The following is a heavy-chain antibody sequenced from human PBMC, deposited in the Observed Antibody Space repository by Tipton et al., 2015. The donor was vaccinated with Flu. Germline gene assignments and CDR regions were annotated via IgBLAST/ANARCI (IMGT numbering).Heavy chain of an antibody. V-gene: IGHV4-4*02. J-gene: IGHJ4*02. CDR3: ASWLSSSWYSSYFDY. CDR2: IYHSGST. CDR1: GGSISSSNW. Sequence: SLRFSCAVSGGSISSSNWWSWVRQPPGKGLEWIGEIYHSGSTNYNPSLKSRVTISVDKSKNQFSLKLSSVTAADTAVYYCASWLSSSWYSSYFDYWGQGTLVTVSS. D-gene: IGHD6-13*01.